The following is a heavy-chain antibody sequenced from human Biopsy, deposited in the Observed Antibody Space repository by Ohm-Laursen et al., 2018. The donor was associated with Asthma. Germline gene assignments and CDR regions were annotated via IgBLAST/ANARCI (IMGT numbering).Heavy chain of an antibody. J-gene: IGHJ6*02. CDR2: ISVYNGNT. D-gene: IGHD3-10*01. Sequence: GASVKVSCKTSGYTFNSAGITWVRQAPGQGLEWKGWISVYNGNTKVAQKLQDRVTMITDTSTSTAYMELRSLRSDDTAVYFRARAVDYSHYYGVAVWCQEPTVTVS. V-gene: IGHV1-18*01. CDR1: GYTFNSAG. CDR3: ARAVDYSHYYGVAV.